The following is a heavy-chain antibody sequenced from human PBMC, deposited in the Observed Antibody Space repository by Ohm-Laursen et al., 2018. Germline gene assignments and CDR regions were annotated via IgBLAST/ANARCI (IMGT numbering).Heavy chain of an antibody. CDR2: SSGTGATT. D-gene: IGHD5-24*01. Sequence: SLRLSCTASEFTLTSYAMSWVRQAPGKGLEWVSSSSGTGATTYYADSVKGRFTISRDNSKNTLYLQLNSLRAEDTAVYYCAREGYNDVAFDHWGQGTLVTVSS. V-gene: IGHV3-23*01. CDR3: AREGYNDVAFDH. J-gene: IGHJ4*02. CDR1: EFTLTSYA.